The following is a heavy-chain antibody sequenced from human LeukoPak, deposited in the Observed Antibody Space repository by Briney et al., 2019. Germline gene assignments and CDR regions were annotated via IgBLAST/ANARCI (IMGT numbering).Heavy chain of an antibody. D-gene: IGHD1-26*01. Sequence: KPSETLSLTCTVSGGSISSSSYYWGWIRQPPGKGLEWIGSIYYSGSTYYNPSLKSRVTISVDTSKNPFSLKLSSVTAADTAVYYCARISGSHRNYWGQGTLVTVSS. CDR2: IYYSGST. V-gene: IGHV4-39*01. CDR3: ARISGSHRNY. CDR1: GGSISSSSYY. J-gene: IGHJ4*02.